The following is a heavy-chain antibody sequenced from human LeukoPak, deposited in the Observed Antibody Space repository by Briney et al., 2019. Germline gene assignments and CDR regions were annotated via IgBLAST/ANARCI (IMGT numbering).Heavy chain of an antibody. J-gene: IGHJ6*03. CDR3: ARDGYYYGSGSYYRGDRYYYYMDV. CDR2: MYYSGST. V-gene: IGHV4-39*07. CDR1: GGSISSYY. D-gene: IGHD3-10*01. Sequence: SETLSLTCTVSGGSISSYYWSWIRQPPGKGLEWIGSMYYSGSTYYNPSLKSRVTIPVDTSKNQFSLKLSSVTAADTAVYYCARDGYYYGSGSYYRGDRYYYYMDVWGKGTTVTISS.